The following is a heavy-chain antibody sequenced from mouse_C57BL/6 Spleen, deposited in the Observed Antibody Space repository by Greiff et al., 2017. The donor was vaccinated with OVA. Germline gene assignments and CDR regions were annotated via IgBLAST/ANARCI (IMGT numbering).Heavy chain of an antibody. D-gene: IGHD2-4*01. Sequence: QVQLQQSGAELMKPGASVKLSCKATGYTFTGYWIEWVKQRPGHGLEWIGEILPGRGSTNYNEKFKGKATFTADTSSNTAYMQLSSLTTEDSAIYYCARSYYDYDGPFFDDWGQGTTRTGAS. CDR2: ILPGRGST. J-gene: IGHJ2*01. CDR1: GYTFTGYW. CDR3: ARSYYDYDGPFFDD. V-gene: IGHV1-9*01.